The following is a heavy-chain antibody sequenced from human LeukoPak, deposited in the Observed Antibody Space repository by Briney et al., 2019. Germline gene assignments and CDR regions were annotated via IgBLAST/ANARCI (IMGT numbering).Heavy chain of an antibody. J-gene: IGHJ4*02. Sequence: ASVKVSCKASGYTFTGYYMHWVRQAPGQGLEWMGWINPNSGGTNYAQKFQGWVTMTRDTSISTAYMELSRLRSDDTAVYYCARGNALRIFGVVIGLYYWGQGTLVTVSS. CDR2: INPNSGGT. CDR3: ARGNALRIFGVVIGLYY. V-gene: IGHV1-2*04. D-gene: IGHD3-3*01. CDR1: GYTFTGYY.